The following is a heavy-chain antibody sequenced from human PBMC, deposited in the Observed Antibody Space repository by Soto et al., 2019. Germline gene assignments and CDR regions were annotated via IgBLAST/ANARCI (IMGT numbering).Heavy chain of an antibody. CDR2: IYYSGST. CDR3: ARVYAYYFDY. CDR1: GGSMSSYY. J-gene: IGHJ4*02. D-gene: IGHD2-8*01. V-gene: IGHV4-59*01. Sequence: PSXTLSLTCTVSGGSMSSYYWSWIRQPPGKGLEWIGYIYYSGSTNYNPSLKSRVTISVDTSKNQFSLKLSSVTAADTAVYYCARVYAYYFDYWGQGTLVTVSS.